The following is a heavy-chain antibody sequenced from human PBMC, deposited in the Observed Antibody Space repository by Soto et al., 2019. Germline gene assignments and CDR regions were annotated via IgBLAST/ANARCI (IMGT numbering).Heavy chain of an antibody. V-gene: IGHV3-21*01. D-gene: IGHD2-15*01. Sequence: GSLRLSCAASGFTFSSYSMNWVRQAPGKGLEWVSSISSSSSYIYYADSVKGRFTISRDNAKNSLYLQMNSLRAEDTAVYYCASLPRTGYCSGGSCYLSRTDAFDIWGQGTMVTVSS. J-gene: IGHJ3*02. CDR2: ISSSSSYI. CDR3: ASLPRTGYCSGGSCYLSRTDAFDI. CDR1: GFTFSSYS.